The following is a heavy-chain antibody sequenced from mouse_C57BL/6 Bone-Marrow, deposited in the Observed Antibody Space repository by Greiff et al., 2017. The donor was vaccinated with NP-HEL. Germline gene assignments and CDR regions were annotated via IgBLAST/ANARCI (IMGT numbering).Heavy chain of an antibody. CDR1: GFTFSDYG. J-gene: IGHJ4*01. CDR2: ISSGSSTI. D-gene: IGHD2-3*01. V-gene: IGHV5-17*01. CDR3: ARQWLLRFYAMDY. Sequence: EVHLVESGGGLVKPGGSLKLSCAASGFTFSDYGMHWVRQAPEKGLEWVAYISSGSSTIYYADTVKGRFTISRDNAKNTLFLQMTSLRSEDTAMYYCARQWLLRFYAMDYWGQGTSVTVSS.